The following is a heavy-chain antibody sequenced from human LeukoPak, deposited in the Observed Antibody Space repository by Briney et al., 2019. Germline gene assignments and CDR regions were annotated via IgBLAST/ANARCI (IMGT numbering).Heavy chain of an antibody. V-gene: IGHV4-59*08. CDR1: GGSISSYY. J-gene: IGHJ6*02. CDR2: IYYSGST. D-gene: IGHD1-26*01. Sequence: SETLSLTCTVSGGSISSYYWSWIRQPPGKGLEWIGYIYYSGSTNYNPSLKSRVTISVDTSKNQFSLKLSSVTAADTAVYYCARWWELRLDYYYGMDVWGQGTTVTVSS. CDR3: ARWWELRLDYYYGMDV.